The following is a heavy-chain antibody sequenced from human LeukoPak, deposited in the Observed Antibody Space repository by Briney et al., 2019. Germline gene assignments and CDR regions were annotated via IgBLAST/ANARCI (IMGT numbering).Heavy chain of an antibody. CDR1: GYSIGSGHY. D-gene: IGHD2-21*01. V-gene: IGHV4-38-2*02. J-gene: IGHJ4*02. CDR3: ARENVVAQGTFDY. CDR2: MYQTGSS. Sequence: SETLSLTCSVSGYSIGSGHYWGWIRQPPGKGLEWIGSMYQTGSSYYNPSLKSRVTISLDTSKNQISLKLTFVTAADTAFYFCARENVVAQGTFDYWGQGALVTVSS.